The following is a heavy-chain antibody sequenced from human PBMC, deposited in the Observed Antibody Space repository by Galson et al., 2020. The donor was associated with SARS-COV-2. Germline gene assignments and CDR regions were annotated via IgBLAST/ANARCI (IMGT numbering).Heavy chain of an antibody. CDR3: ARAVAGPVWYFDL. Sequence: SETLSLTCTVSGGSISSGGYYWSWIRQHPGKGLEWIGYIYYSGSNYYNPSLKSRVTISVDTSKNQFSLKLSSVTAADTAVYYCARAVAGPVWYFDLWGRGTLVTVSS. CDR1: GGSISSGGYY. D-gene: IGHD6-19*01. J-gene: IGHJ2*01. CDR2: IYYSGSN. V-gene: IGHV4-31*03.